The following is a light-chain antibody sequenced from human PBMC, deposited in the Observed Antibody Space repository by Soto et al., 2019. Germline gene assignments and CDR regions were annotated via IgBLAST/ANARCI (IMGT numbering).Light chain of an antibody. V-gene: IGKV1-12*01. J-gene: IGKJ3*01. CDR3: QQAHSFPFT. CDR1: QTINRW. CDR2: AAS. Sequence: DIQMTQSPSSVSASVGDRVTITCRANQTINRWLAWFQQKPWKAPNLLISAASSLQSGVPSRFNGSGSGTDFSLTISSLQPEDFATYYCQQAHSFPFTFGPGTKVAIK.